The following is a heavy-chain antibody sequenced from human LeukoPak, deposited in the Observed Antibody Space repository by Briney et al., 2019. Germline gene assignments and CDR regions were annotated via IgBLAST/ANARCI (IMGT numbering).Heavy chain of an antibody. Sequence: ASVKVSCKASGYSFTGYFINWVRQAPGQGLEWMGWINPDSGGTNYAQTFQGRVTMTRDTSISTAYMELSGLRFDDTAVYYCARDSRASYSGQGTLVTVSS. CDR2: INPDSGGT. CDR3: ARDSRASY. V-gene: IGHV1-2*02. CDR1: GYSFTGYF. J-gene: IGHJ4*02.